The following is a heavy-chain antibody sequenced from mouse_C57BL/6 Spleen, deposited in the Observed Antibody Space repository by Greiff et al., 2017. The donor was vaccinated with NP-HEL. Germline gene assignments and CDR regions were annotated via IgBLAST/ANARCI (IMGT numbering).Heavy chain of an antibody. V-gene: IGHV1-52*01. CDR1: GYTFTSYW. CDR3: ARPTNYAMDY. D-gene: IGHD1-1*01. Sequence: VQLQQPGAELVRPGSSVKLSCKASGYTFTSYWMHWVKQRPIQGLEWIGNIDPSDSETHYNQKFKDKATLTVDKSSSTSYMQLSSLTSEDSAVYYCARPTNYAMDYWGQGTSVTVSS. CDR2: IDPSDSET. J-gene: IGHJ4*01.